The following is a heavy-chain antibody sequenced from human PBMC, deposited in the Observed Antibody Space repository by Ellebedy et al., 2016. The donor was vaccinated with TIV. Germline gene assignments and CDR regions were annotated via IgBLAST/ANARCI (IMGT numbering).Heavy chain of an antibody. CDR2: IYSGGST. CDR3: AGAVGAPLAFDY. CDR1: GFTFSNYW. Sequence: GESLKISCAASGFTFSNYWMSWVRQAPGKGLEWVSVIYSGGSTYYADSVKGRFTISRDNSKNTLYLQVNSLRDEDTAVYYCAGAVGAPLAFDYWGQGALVTVSS. J-gene: IGHJ4*02. V-gene: IGHV3-53*01. D-gene: IGHD1-26*01.